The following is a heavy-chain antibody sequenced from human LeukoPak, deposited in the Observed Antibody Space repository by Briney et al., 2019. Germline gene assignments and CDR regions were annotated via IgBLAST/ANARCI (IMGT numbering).Heavy chain of an antibody. CDR3: AKGTYSSGYSAFDI. Sequence: GGTLRLSCAASGFTFSSYGMSWVRQAPGKGLEWVSAISGSGGSTYYADSVKGRFTISRDNSKNTLYLQMNSLRAEDTAVYYCAKGTYSSGYSAFDIWGQGTMVTVSS. CDR2: ISGSGGST. CDR1: GFTFSSYG. D-gene: IGHD3-22*01. J-gene: IGHJ3*02. V-gene: IGHV3-23*01.